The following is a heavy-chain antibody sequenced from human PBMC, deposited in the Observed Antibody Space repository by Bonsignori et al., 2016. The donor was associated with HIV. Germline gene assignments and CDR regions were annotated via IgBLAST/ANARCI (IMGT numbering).Heavy chain of an antibody. V-gene: IGHV4-59*01. J-gene: IGHJ5*02. CDR2: IYYSGST. D-gene: IGHD3-22*01. CDR3: ARDGSGYSWFDP. Sequence: SETLSLTCTVSGGSISSYYWSWIRQPPGKGLEWIGYIYYSGSTNYNPSLKSRVTISVDTSKNQFSLKLSSVTAADTAVYYCARDGSGYSWFDPWGQGTLVTVSS. CDR1: GGSISSYY.